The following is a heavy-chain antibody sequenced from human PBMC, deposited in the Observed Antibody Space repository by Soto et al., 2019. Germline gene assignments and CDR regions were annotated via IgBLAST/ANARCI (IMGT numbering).Heavy chain of an antibody. D-gene: IGHD3-22*01. CDR3: ARDLTHYDSSGYYYQALGY. Sequence: QVQLVQSGAEVKKPGASVKVSCKASGYTFTSYYMHWVRQAPGQGLEWMGIINPSGGSTSYAQKFQGRVTMTRDTSTSTVYMELSSLRSEDTAVYYCARDLTHYDSSGYYYQALGYWGQGTLVTVSS. V-gene: IGHV1-46*01. CDR1: GYTFTSYY. J-gene: IGHJ4*02. CDR2: INPSGGST.